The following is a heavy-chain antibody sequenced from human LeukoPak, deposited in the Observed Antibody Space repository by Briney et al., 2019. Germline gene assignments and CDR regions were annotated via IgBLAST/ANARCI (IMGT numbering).Heavy chain of an antibody. CDR1: GGSIISSDYH. J-gene: IGHJ3*02. CDR3: ARHCCSGPAKRVFDI. CDR2: ISYSGNT. Sequence: SETLSLTCTVSGGSIISSDYHWGWVRQPPGKGLEWIGTISYSGNTDYNPSLRSRVTISVDTSNNQYSLRLGSVTAADTAVYHCARHCCSGPAKRVFDIWGQGTMVTVSS. V-gene: IGHV4-39*01. D-gene: IGHD2-15*01.